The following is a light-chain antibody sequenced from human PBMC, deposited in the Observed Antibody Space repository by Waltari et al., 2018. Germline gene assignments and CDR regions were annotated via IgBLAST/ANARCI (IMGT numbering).Light chain of an antibody. CDR3: CSYAGSSTNYV. Sequence: QSALTQPASVSGSPGQSITIPCTGTSSDVGSYNLVSWYQQHPGKAPKPMIYEDSKRPSGVSHRFSGSKSGNTASLTISGLQAEDEADYYCCSYAGSSTNYVFGTGTKVTVL. CDR1: SSDVGSYNL. J-gene: IGLJ1*01. V-gene: IGLV2-23*01. CDR2: EDS.